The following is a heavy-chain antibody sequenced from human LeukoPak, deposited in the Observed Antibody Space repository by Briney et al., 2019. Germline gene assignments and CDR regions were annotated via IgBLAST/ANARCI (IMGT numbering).Heavy chain of an antibody. CDR2: MYYRGTT. J-gene: IGHJ4*02. V-gene: IGHV4-39*02. Sequence: SETLALTCSVSGGSISSSSYHWGWIRQSPGKGLESIGSMYYRGTTYENSSLKSRLTLSIDTSNNQFSLKLTSVTAADTAVYYCAREYSRSVVAGSRPDLWGQGLLVTVSS. D-gene: IGHD2-21*01. CDR3: AREYSRSVVAGSRPDL. CDR1: GGSISSSSYH.